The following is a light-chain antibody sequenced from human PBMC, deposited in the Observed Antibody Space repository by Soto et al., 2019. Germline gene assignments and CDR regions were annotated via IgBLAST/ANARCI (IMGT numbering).Light chain of an antibody. CDR1: QSVSKNC. V-gene: IGKV3-20*01. Sequence: EIVLTQSPGTLSLSPGERATLSCRASQSVSKNCLAWYQQKPGQAPRLLVSAASSRATGVPDRISGSGYVKDFSVNNSSLEPEDFAVYFCQQFGCSPHTFGRGTKVDIK. CDR2: AAS. CDR3: QQFGCSPHT. J-gene: IGKJ4*02.